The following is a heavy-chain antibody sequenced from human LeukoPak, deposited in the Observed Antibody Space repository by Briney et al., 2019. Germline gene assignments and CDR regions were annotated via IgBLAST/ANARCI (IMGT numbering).Heavy chain of an antibody. Sequence: PSETLSLTCAVYGGSFSGYYWSWIRQPPGKGLEWIGEINHSGSTNYNPSLQSRVTISVDTSKNQFSLKITSVTAADTAVYYCARVAIPYDISPYYDGYMDVWGKGTTVTVSS. CDR2: INHSGST. CDR1: GGSFSGYY. J-gene: IGHJ6*03. D-gene: IGHD3-22*01. V-gene: IGHV4-34*01. CDR3: ARVAIPYDISPYYDGYMDV.